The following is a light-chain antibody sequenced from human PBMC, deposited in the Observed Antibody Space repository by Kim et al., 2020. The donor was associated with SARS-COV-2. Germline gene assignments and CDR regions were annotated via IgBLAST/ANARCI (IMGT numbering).Light chain of an antibody. J-gene: IGKJ4*01. CDR1: RSVTSK. CDR2: GAS. CDR3: LQYNNWPLT. Sequence: VSPGERATLSCRASRSVTSKLAWYQQKPGQAPRLLIYGASTRATGTPPRFSGSGSGTEFTLTISSLQSEDFGLYYCLQYNNWPLTFGGGTKVDIK. V-gene: IGKV3-15*01.